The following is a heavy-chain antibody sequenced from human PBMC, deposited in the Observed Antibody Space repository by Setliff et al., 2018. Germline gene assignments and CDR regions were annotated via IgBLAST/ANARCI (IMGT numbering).Heavy chain of an antibody. V-gene: IGHV5-51*01. J-gene: IGHJ3*02. Sequence: GESLKLSCKGSGYRFTTYWIGWVRQMPGKGLEWMGIVFSGDSDTRYSPSFQGQVTMSADKSINTAYLQWSSLKASDTAMYYCARLGAPASHDAFDIWGQGTMVTDSS. CDR2: VFSGDSDT. D-gene: IGHD6-25*01. CDR3: ARLGAPASHDAFDI. CDR1: GYRFTTYW.